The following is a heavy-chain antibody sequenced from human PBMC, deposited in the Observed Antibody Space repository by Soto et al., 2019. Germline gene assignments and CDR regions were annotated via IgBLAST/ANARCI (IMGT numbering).Heavy chain of an antibody. D-gene: IGHD3-22*01. CDR1: GATFSSYA. V-gene: IGHV1-69*06. CDR3: AGIYDSCGYYFVGEDY. Sequence: QVQLVQSGAEVKKPGSSVKVSCKASGATFSSYAISWVRQAPGQGLEWMGGIIPTFGTANYAQKFQGRVTITADKSTSTAYMELSSLRSEDTAVYYCAGIYDSCGYYFVGEDYWGQGTLVTVSS. J-gene: IGHJ4*02. CDR2: IIPTFGTA.